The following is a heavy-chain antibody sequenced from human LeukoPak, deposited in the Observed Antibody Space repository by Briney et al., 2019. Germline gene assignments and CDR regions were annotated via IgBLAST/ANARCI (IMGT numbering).Heavy chain of an antibody. CDR1: GSTFSDYY. J-gene: IGHJ4*02. Sequence: VQLVESGGGLVKPGGSLRLSCAASGSTFSDYYMTWVRQAPGKGLEWVSAISGSGGSTYYADSVKGRFTISRDNSKNTLYLQMNSLRAEDTAVYYCAKDPVFQPWGIVRATGLDYWGQGTLVTVSS. D-gene: IGHD1-26*01. V-gene: IGHV3-23*04. CDR3: AKDPVFQPWGIVRATGLDY. CDR2: ISGSGGST.